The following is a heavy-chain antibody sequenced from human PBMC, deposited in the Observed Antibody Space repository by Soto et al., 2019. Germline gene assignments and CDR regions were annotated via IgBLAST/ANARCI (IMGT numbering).Heavy chain of an antibody. Sequence: QVQLVQSGAEVKKPGSPVKVSCKASGGTFSSYAISWVRQAPGQGLEWMGGIIPIFGTANYAQKFQGRVTITADESTSTAYMELSSLRSEDTAVYYCARDRPSIAAAGTHNWFDPWGQGTLVTVSS. CDR1: GGTFSSYA. J-gene: IGHJ5*02. CDR3: ARDRPSIAAAGTHNWFDP. CDR2: IIPIFGTA. D-gene: IGHD6-13*01. V-gene: IGHV1-69*01.